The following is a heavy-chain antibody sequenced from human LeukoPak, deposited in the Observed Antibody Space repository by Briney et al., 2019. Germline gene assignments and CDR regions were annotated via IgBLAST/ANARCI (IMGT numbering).Heavy chain of an antibody. CDR2: ISSSSSYI. CDR1: GFTFSSYS. Sequence: GGSLRLSCAASGFTFSSYSMSWVRQAPGKGLEWVSSISSSSSYIYYADSVKGRFTISRDNAKNSLYLQMNSLRAEDTAVYYCARALTPYCSSTSCPSDYGGQGTLVTVSS. V-gene: IGHV3-21*01. J-gene: IGHJ4*02. CDR3: ARALTPYCSSTSCPSDY. D-gene: IGHD2-2*01.